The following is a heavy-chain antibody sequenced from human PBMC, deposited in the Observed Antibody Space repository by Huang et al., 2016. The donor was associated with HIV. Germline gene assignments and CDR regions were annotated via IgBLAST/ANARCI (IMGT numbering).Heavy chain of an antibody. Sequence: EVQLLESGGGLVQPGGSLRLSCAASGFTFSDSGLSWVRQAPGKGLEWVAGISGRGVSGSGGSTYYSEEVRGRFTISRDNSNNALYLQMHSLRGEDMATYYCVKEERHTLRFAFWGQGTLVTVSS. V-gene: IGHV3-23*01. CDR2: ISGRGVSGSGGST. CDR1: GFTFSDSG. CDR3: VKEERHTLRFAF. J-gene: IGHJ4*02.